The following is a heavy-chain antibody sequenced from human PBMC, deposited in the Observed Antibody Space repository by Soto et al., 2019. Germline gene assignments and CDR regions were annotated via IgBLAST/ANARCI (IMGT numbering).Heavy chain of an antibody. J-gene: IGHJ6*02. D-gene: IGHD3-10*01. CDR3: ASQYPHYYGSGSYYNRVTTDYYYGMDV. CDR2: IDPSDSYT. CDR1: GYSVTSYW. Sequence: GESLNISCKGSGYSVTSYWISLVRQMPGKGLEWMGRIDPSDSYTNYSPSFQGHVTISADKSISTAYLQWSSLKASDTAMYYCASQYPHYYGSGSYYNRVTTDYYYGMDVWGQGTTVTVSS. V-gene: IGHV5-10-1*01.